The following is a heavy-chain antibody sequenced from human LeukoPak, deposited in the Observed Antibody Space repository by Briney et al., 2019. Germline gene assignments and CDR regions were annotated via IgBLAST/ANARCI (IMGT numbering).Heavy chain of an antibody. CDR2: ISAFNGDT. V-gene: IGHV1-18*01. J-gene: IGHJ4*02. D-gene: IGHD5-18*01. CDR1: GYTFTSYG. CDR3: ARRGAYTTMLLYYFDY. Sequence: ASAKVSCKASGYTFTSYGISWVRQAPGQGLELMGWISAFNGDTNYAQKLQGRVTMTTDTSTSTAYMELRSLRSDDTAVYYCARRGAYTTMLLYYFDYWGQGTLVTVSS.